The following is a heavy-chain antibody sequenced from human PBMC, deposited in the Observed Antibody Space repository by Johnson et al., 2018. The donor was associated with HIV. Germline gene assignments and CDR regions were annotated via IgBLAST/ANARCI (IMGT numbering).Heavy chain of an antibody. CDR1: GFTFRTYG. CDR3: ARDESYRKYALTAFDI. Sequence: VQLVESGGGVVQPGRSLRLSCAATGFTFRTYGMHWVRQAPGKGLEWVANIKQDGSEKYYVDSVKGRFTISRDNAKNSLYLQMSSLRAEDTAVYYCARDESYRKYALTAFDIWGQGTMVTVAS. D-gene: IGHD1-14*01. V-gene: IGHV3-7*03. CDR2: IKQDGSEK. J-gene: IGHJ3*02.